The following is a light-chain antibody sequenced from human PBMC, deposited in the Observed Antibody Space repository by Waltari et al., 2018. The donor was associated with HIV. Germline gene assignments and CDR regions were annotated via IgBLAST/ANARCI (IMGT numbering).Light chain of an antibody. V-gene: IGLV2-8*01. CDR2: EVT. CDR3: SSYAGSNNLV. CDR1: SSDIGGYKY. Sequence: SALTQPPSASGSPGQTVNISCTGTSSDIGGYKYDSWYQQHPVKAPKLRICEVTKRPSGVPDRFSGSKSGNTASLTVSGLQAEDEADYYCSSYAGSNNLVFGGGTKLTVL. J-gene: IGLJ2*01.